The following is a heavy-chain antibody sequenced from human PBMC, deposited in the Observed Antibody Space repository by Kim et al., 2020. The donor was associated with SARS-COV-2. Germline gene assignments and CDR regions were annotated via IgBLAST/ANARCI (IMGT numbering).Heavy chain of an antibody. CDR3: ARRGVYSGYDYWDY. CDR1: GGSISSYY. V-gene: IGHV4-59*01. CDR2: IYYSGST. J-gene: IGHJ4*02. D-gene: IGHD5-12*01. Sequence: SETLSLTCTVSGGSISSYYWSWIRQPPGKGLEWIGYIYYSGSTNYNPSLKIRVTISVDTSKNQFSLKLSSVTAADAAVYYCARRGVYSGYDYWDYWRQGTLVTVSS.